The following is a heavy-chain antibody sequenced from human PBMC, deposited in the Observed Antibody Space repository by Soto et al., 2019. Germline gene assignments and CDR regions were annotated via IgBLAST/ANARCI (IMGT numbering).Heavy chain of an antibody. J-gene: IGHJ4*02. Sequence: SETLSLTCAVSGGSISSGGYSWSWIRQPPGKGLEWIGYIYHSGSTCYNPSLKSRVTISVDRSKNQFSLKLSSVTAADTAVYYCARDGRRNNWNYIDYWGQGTLVTVSS. CDR2: IYHSGST. CDR1: GGSISSGGYS. D-gene: IGHD1-20*01. V-gene: IGHV4-30-2*01. CDR3: ARDGRRNNWNYIDY.